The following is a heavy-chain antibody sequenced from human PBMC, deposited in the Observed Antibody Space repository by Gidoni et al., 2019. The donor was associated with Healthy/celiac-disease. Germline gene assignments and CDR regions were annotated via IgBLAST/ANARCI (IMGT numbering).Heavy chain of an antibody. CDR3: ARGFRYYDILTGYYSGWFDP. Sequence: QVQLQESGPGLVKPSQTLSLTCTVSGGSISSGGSYCRWIRQHPGKGLEWIGYIYYSGSTYYNPSLKSRVTISVDTSKNQFSLKLSSVTAADTAVYYCARGFRYYDILTGYYSGWFDPWGQGTLVTVSS. J-gene: IGHJ5*02. D-gene: IGHD3-9*01. V-gene: IGHV4-31*03. CDR2: IYYSGST. CDR1: GGSISSGGSY.